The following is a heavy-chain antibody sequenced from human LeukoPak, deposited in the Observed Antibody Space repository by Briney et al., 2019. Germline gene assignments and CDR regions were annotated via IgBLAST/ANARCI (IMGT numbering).Heavy chain of an antibody. CDR3: ARYYGSGFMDV. V-gene: IGHV3-11*01. D-gene: IGHD3-10*01. CDR1: GFTFSDYY. Sequence: GGSLRLSCAASGFTFSDYYKSWIRQAPGKGLEWVSYISRGGSTTYYADSVKGRFTISRDHAKNSLFLQTNSLRGEDTAVYYCARYYGSGFMDVWGQGATVTVS. J-gene: IGHJ6*02. CDR2: ISRGGSTT.